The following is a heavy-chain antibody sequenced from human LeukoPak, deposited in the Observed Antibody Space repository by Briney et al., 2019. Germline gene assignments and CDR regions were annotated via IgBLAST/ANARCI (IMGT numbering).Heavy chain of an antibody. V-gene: IGHV4-4*07. D-gene: IGHD2-2*02. CDR3: ARGIVVVPAAIIEFYFDY. CDR2: IYTSGST. J-gene: IGHJ4*02. Sequence: SETLSLTCTVSGGSISSYYWSWIRQPAGKGLEWIGRIYTSGSTNYNPSLKSRVTMSVDTSKNQFSPKLSSVTAADTAVYYCARGIVVVPAAIIEFYFDYWGQGTLVTVSS. CDR1: GGSISSYY.